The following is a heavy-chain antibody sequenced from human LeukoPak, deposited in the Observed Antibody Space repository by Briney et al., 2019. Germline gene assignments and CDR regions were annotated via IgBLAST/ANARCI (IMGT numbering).Heavy chain of an antibody. D-gene: IGHD6-19*01. CDR1: GGSISSYY. CDR2: IYYSGST. J-gene: IGHJ3*02. CDR3: ARVGAVAGTDAFDI. V-gene: IGHV4-59*01. Sequence: SQTLSLTCTVSGGSISSYYWSWIRQPPGKGLEWIGYIYYSGSTNYNPSLKSRVTISVDTSKNQFSLKLSSVTAADTAVYYCARVGAVAGTDAFDIWGQGTMVTVSS.